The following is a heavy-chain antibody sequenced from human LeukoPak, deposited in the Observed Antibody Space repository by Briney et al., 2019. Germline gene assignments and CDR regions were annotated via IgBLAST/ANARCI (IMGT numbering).Heavy chain of an antibody. CDR1: GGSISSGSYY. CDR2: IYTSGST. V-gene: IGHV4-61*02. Sequence: SETLSLTCTVSGGSISSGSYYWSWIRQPAGKGLEWIGRIYTSGSTNYNPSLKSRVTISVDTSKNQFSLKLSSVTAADTAVYYCASGELTGDKVDYWGQGTLVTVSS. D-gene: IGHD7-27*01. J-gene: IGHJ4*02. CDR3: ASGELTGDKVDY.